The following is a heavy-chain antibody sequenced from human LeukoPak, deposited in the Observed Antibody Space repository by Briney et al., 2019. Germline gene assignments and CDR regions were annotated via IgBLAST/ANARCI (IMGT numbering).Heavy chain of an antibody. CDR3: ARDVRYSYES. V-gene: IGHV3-53*01. Sequence: GGSLRLSCAASGFTVSSNYMNWVRQAPGKGLEWVSVIYSGGSTYYADSVKGRFTISRDNSKNTLYLQMNSLRAEDTAVYYCARDVRYSYESWGQGTLVTVSS. CDR1: GFTVSSNY. J-gene: IGHJ5*02. CDR2: IYSGGST. D-gene: IGHD5-18*01.